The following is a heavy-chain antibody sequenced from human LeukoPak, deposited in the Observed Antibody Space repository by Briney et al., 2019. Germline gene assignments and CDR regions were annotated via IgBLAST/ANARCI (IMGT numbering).Heavy chain of an antibody. Sequence: PGGSLRLSCAASGFTFDDYAMNWVRQAPGKGLEWVSLISGDGGRTFYADSVKGRFTISRDNSKNSLYLQMNSLRVEDTALYYCTKDKSRGVGYTYGFDYWGQGTLVTVSS. CDR2: ISGDGGRT. J-gene: IGHJ4*02. CDR1: GFTFDDYA. V-gene: IGHV3-43*02. CDR3: TKDKSRGVGYTYGFDY. D-gene: IGHD5-18*01.